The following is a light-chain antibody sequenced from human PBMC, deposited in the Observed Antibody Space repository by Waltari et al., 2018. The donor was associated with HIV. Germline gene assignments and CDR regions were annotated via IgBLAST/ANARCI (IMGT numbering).Light chain of an antibody. J-gene: IGLJ2*01. V-gene: IGLV1-47*01. Sequence: QSVLTQSPSASGTPGQRVTISCFGGTSNVDSNYVYWYQQVPGPTPKLLIYMHHERPSGVPDRFAGSKSGTSASLAVRGLRYEDDAAYYCAVWDDSLNGLVFGGGTKLTVL. CDR2: MHH. CDR1: TSNVDSNY. CDR3: AVWDDSLNGLV.